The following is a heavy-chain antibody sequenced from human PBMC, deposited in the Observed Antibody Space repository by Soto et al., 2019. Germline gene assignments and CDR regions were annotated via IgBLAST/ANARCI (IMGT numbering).Heavy chain of an antibody. CDR3: ARLPRDCNKTSCYYADH. CDR2: MYPGDSDT. D-gene: IGHD3-3*01. V-gene: IGHV5-51*01. CDR1: GYDFNTNW. J-gene: IGHJ4*02. Sequence: GESLKISCRGSGYDFNTNWFGWVRQLPGRGLEWVGIMYPGDSDTRYNPSLQGHVTLSVDVTVSTSFLQWRSLETSDTGMYFCARLPRDCNKTSCYYADHWGQGTQVTVSS.